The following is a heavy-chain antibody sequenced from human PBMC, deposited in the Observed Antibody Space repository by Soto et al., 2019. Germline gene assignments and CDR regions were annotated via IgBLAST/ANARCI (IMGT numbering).Heavy chain of an antibody. Sequence: SQTLSLTCAISGDSVSSNPASWNWIRQSPSRGLEWLGRTYFRSKWYHDYAVSVKSRIIINPDTSNNQFSLQLNSVTPEDTAVYFCAKGDNLGPKTGYAFDPWGQGIMVTVSS. J-gene: IGHJ5*02. CDR3: AKGDNLGPKTGYAFDP. CDR2: TYFRSKWYH. CDR1: GDSVSSNPAS. V-gene: IGHV6-1*01. D-gene: IGHD5-12*01.